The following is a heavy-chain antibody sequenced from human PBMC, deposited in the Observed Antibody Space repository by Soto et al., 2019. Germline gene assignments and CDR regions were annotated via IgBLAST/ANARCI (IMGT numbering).Heavy chain of an antibody. CDR3: AREAFTSGWGFLLRAVYI. CDR2: ISSGSSYI. D-gene: IGHD3-10*01. CDR1: GFTFSSYS. V-gene: IGHV3-21*01. J-gene: IGHJ3*02. Sequence: GGSLRLSCAASGFTFSSYSMNWVRQAPGKGLEWVSSISSGSSYIYYADSVKGRFTISRDNAKNSLYLQMNSLKAEDTAVYYCAREAFTSGWGFLLRAVYIWGRGRMVTASS.